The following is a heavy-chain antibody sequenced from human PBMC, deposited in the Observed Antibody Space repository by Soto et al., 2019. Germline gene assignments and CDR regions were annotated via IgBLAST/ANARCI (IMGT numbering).Heavy chain of an antibody. Sequence: QVQLVQSVAEVKKPGASVKVSCKSSGYTFTSYDINWVRQATGQGLEWMGWMNPNSGNTGYAQKFQGRVTITRNTSISTDYMELNSLSYEDTAVYYCAREKVGANDYWGQGTLVTVSS. CDR1: GYTFTSYD. J-gene: IGHJ4*02. CDR3: AREKVGANDY. CDR2: MNPNSGNT. V-gene: IGHV1-8*01. D-gene: IGHD1-26*01.